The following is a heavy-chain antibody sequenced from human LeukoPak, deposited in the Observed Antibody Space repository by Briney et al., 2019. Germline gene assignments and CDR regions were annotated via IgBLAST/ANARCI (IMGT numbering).Heavy chain of an antibody. Sequence: SETLSLTCTVSGDSINAYYWSRIRQPPGKGLEWIGYVYYSGTTDYNPSLKSRVTISVDTSKNQFSLKLSSVTAADTAVYYCAGDYGDVSGFDYWGQGTLVTVSS. CDR1: GDSINAYY. J-gene: IGHJ4*02. V-gene: IGHV4-59*12. D-gene: IGHD4-17*01. CDR3: AGDYGDVSGFDY. CDR2: VYYSGTT.